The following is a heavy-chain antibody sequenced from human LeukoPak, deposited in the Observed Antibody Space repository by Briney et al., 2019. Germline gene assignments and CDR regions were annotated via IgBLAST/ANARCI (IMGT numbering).Heavy chain of an antibody. Sequence: ASVKVSCKASGYSWTSYYMHWVRQAPGPGLEWMGIVDPSGASTSYAQKFQGRVTMTRDMSTSTVYMKLSSLSSEDTAVYYCARDPRMTTIASPRYYFDYWGPGTLVTVSS. V-gene: IGHV1-46*01. CDR3: ARDPRMTTIASPRYYFDY. D-gene: IGHD5-24*01. CDR2: VDPSGAST. J-gene: IGHJ4*02. CDR1: GYSWTSYY.